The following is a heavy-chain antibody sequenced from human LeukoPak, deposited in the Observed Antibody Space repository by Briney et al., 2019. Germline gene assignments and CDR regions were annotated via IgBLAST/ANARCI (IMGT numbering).Heavy chain of an antibody. Sequence: SETLSLTCTVSGGSISGYYWSWIRQPSGKGLELIGYIYSSGSTNYNPSLKSRVAISVDTSNNQFSLKLSFLTAADTAVYYCARYGYSYYYGMDVWGQGTTVTVSS. J-gene: IGHJ6*02. V-gene: IGHV4-59*01. CDR1: GGSISGYY. CDR2: IYSSGST. CDR3: ARYGYSYYYGMDV. D-gene: IGHD5-18*01.